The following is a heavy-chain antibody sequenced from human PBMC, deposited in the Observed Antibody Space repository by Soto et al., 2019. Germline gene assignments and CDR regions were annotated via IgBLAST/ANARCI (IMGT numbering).Heavy chain of an antibody. CDR3: ARAQAGINYYYYGMDV. Sequence: ASVKVACKASGYIVTSYGIGVVRQAPGQGPEWMAWISAYNGLTDYAQDLRGRVTVTTDTSTSTAYMEMSSLRYEDTAVYYCARAQAGINYYYYGMDVWGQGTTVTVS. CDR2: ISAYNGLT. D-gene: IGHD6-13*01. CDR1: GYIVTSYG. J-gene: IGHJ6*02. V-gene: IGHV1-18*01.